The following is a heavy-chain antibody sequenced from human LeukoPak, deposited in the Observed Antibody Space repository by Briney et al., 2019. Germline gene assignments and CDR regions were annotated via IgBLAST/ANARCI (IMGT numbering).Heavy chain of an antibody. Sequence: GGTLRLSCAASGFTFSSYGMSWVRQAPGKGLEWVSAISGSGGSTYYADSVKGRFTISRDNSKNTLYLQMNSLRAEDTAVYYCAKGRGSWVFRGIDYWGQGTLVTVSS. J-gene: IGHJ4*02. D-gene: IGHD3-16*01. CDR3: AKGRGSWVFRGIDY. V-gene: IGHV3-23*01. CDR2: ISGSGGST. CDR1: GFTFSSYG.